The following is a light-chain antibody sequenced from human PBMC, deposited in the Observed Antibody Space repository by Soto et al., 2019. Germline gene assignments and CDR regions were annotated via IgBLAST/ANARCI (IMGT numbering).Light chain of an antibody. CDR3: QHYRRNTWS. V-gene: IGKV1-5*01. J-gene: IGKJ1*01. CDR2: GAS. Sequence: QMTQTPATLSASVVVRCTITFRASQSVGTWVAWYQQKPGKAPKLLIYGASNLESGVPSRFSGSGSGTEFTLTITTLQPDDFATYFCQHYRRNTWSFGPGTKVDIK. CDR1: QSVGTW.